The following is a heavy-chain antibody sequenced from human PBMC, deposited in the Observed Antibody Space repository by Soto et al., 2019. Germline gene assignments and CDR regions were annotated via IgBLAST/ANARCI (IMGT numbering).Heavy chain of an antibody. Sequence: QVQLQESGPGLVKPSQTLSLTCTVSGGSISSGNYYWSWIRQPPGKGLEWIGFISYSGSTYYSTSLTSRVTISVATSKRQFSLNLSFVTAADTAVYYCATMGTPATGLYFFDYWGQGSLVTVSS. V-gene: IGHV4-30-4*01. CDR1: GGSISSGNYY. CDR3: ATMGTPATGLYFFDY. CDR2: ISYSGST. D-gene: IGHD2-15*01. J-gene: IGHJ4*02.